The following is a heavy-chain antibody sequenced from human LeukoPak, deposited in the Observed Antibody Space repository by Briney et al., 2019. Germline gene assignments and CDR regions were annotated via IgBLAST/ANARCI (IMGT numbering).Heavy chain of an antibody. CDR1: GFTFSSYS. CDR2: ISSSSSYI. J-gene: IGHJ3*02. CDR3: ARDSGILTGYSYDAFDI. D-gene: IGHD3-9*01. Sequence: GGSLRLSCAASGFTFSSYSMNWVRQAPGKGLEWVSSISSSSSYIYYADSVKGRFTISRDNAKNSLYLQMNSLRAEDTAVYYCARDSGILTGYSYDAFDIWGQGTMATVSS. V-gene: IGHV3-21*01.